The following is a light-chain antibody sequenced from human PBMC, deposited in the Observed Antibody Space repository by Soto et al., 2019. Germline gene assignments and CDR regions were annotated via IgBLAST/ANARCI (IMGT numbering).Light chain of an antibody. V-gene: IGKV3-15*01. CDR2: GAS. CDR1: QSVDIN. CDR3: QQYNSYSGT. J-gene: IGKJ1*01. Sequence: EIVPTQSPATLSVSPWERVNLXCRASQSVDINLAWYQQKPGQAPRLLIYGASTRAIDMPGRFSGRGSGTEFTLTISSLQPDDFATYYCQQYNSYSGTFGQGSKVDI.